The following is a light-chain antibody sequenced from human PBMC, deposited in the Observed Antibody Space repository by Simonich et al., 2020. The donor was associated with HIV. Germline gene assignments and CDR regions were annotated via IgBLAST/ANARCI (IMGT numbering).Light chain of an antibody. V-gene: IGLV2-14*03. Sequence: QSALTQPASVSGSPGQSITISCTGTSSDIGAYNYVSWYQQHPGKAPNVIIYDVSNRPSGVSNRISGSKSGNTASLTISGLQAEDEADYYCSSYTSSSTVVFGGGTKLTVL. CDR2: DVS. CDR3: SSYTSSSTVV. CDR1: SSDIGAYNY. J-gene: IGLJ2*01.